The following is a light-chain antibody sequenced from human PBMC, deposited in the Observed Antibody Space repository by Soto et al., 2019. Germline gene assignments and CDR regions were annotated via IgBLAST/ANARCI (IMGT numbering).Light chain of an antibody. CDR2: AAA. J-gene: IGKJ1*01. CDR1: QSISTN. Sequence: DIQMTQSPSSLSASVGDRVAITCRASQSISTNLNWYQQKPGKAPKLLIYAAASLQSGVPSRFSGSGSGTDFTLPISSLQPEDFATYYCQQGYRSPPTFGQGTKVEI. V-gene: IGKV1-39*01. CDR3: QQGYRSPPT.